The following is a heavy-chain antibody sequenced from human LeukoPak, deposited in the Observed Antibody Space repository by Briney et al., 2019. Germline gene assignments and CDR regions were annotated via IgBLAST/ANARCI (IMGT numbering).Heavy chain of an antibody. CDR3: ARDRGYYYYYGMDV. CDR2: ISAYNGNT. CDR1: GYTFTSYG. J-gene: IGHJ6*02. Sequence: ASVTVSCKASGYTFTSYGISWVRQAPGQGLEWMGWISAYNGNTNYAQKLQGRVTMTTDTSTSTAYMELRSLRSDDTAVYYCARDRGYYYYYGMDVWGQGTTVTVSS. V-gene: IGHV1-18*01.